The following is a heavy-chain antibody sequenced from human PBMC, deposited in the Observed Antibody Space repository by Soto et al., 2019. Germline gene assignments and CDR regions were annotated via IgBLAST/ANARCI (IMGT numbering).Heavy chain of an antibody. D-gene: IGHD2-2*02. CDR3: TRYCPTASCYSRRGMDV. J-gene: IGHJ6*02. V-gene: IGHV3-23*01. CDR2: IRGSGGTT. Sequence: EVQLLESGGGLVQPGGSLRLSCAASGFTFSSYAMTWVRQAPGKGLEWVSTIRGSGGTTYYADSVRGRFTIYRDNSNSTLYLLMNTLRAEDTALYTCTRYCPTASCYSRRGMDVWGQGTTVTVSS. CDR1: GFTFSSYA.